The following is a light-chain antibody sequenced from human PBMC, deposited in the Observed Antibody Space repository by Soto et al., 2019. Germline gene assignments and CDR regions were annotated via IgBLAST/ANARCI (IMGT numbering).Light chain of an antibody. CDR2: DVT. CDR3: SSYTTSSTVI. V-gene: IGLV2-14*03. J-gene: IGLJ2*01. Sequence: QSALAQPASVSGSPGQSITISCTGTSSDVGAYNYVSWYQQHPGKAPKLTIHDVTDRPSGVSTRFSGSKSGNTASLTISGLQAEDEGDYYCSSYTTSSTVIFGGGTKVTVL. CDR1: SSDVGAYNY.